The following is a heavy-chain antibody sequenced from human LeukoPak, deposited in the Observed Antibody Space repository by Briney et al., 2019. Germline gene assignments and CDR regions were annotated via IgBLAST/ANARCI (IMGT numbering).Heavy chain of an antibody. Sequence: GGSLRLSCAASGFTVSSNYMNWVRQAPGGGREWVSVIYSGGSTYYADSVMGRFTISRDNSKNTLYLQMNSLRAEDTAVYYCARDPIHDYWGQGTLVTVSS. J-gene: IGHJ4*02. V-gene: IGHV3-53*01. CDR3: ARDPIHDY. CDR1: GFTVSSNY. CDR2: IYSGGST. D-gene: IGHD5-18*01.